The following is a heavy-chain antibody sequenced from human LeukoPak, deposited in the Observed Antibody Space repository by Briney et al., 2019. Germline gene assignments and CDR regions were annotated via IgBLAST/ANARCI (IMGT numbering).Heavy chain of an antibody. Sequence: SVKVSCKASGGTFSNYAISWVRQAPGQGLEWMGGIIPIFGTATYAQEFQGRVSITTDESTSTAFMELSSLRSEDTAVYYCARRGMDYYDSSGYYSGLDYWGQGTLVTVSS. V-gene: IGHV1-69*05. CDR2: IIPIFGTA. J-gene: IGHJ4*02. CDR1: GGTFSNYA. CDR3: ARRGMDYYDSSGYYSGLDY. D-gene: IGHD3-22*01.